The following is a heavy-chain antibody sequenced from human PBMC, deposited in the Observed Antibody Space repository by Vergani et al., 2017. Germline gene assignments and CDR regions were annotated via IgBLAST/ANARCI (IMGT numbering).Heavy chain of an antibody. CDR1: GFTFSSYS. J-gene: IGHJ4*02. CDR3: ARDDTVTPH. D-gene: IGHD4-17*01. V-gene: IGHV3-21*01. Sequence: EVQLVESGGGLVKPGGSLRLSCAASGFTFSSYSMNWVRQAPGKGLEWVSSISSSSSYIYYADSVKGRLTISRDNANNSLYLQMTRLRAEDTAVYYCARDDTVTPHWGQGTLVTVSS. CDR2: ISSSSSYI.